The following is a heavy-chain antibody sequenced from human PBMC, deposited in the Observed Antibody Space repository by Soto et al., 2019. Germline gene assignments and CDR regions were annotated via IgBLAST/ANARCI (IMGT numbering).Heavy chain of an antibody. V-gene: IGHV1-8*01. CDR1: GDTFTNYD. J-gene: IGHJ6*02. Sequence: QVQLVQSGAEVKKPGASVKVSCKASGDTFTNYDIKWVRQATGQGLEWMGWMNPNSGNTGYAQKFQGRVTITRNTSMSTAHMELSSLRSEDTAVYYCARGRNGMDVWCQGTTVTVSS. CDR3: ARGRNGMDV. CDR2: MNPNSGNT.